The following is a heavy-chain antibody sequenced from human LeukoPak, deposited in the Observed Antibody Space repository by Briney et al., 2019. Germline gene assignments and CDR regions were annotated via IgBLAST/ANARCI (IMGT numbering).Heavy chain of an antibody. D-gene: IGHD4-11*01. CDR3: ARGEVDSNVDY. Sequence: PGGSLRLSCAASGXIFSDYWMNWVRQAPGKGREWVANIEQDGSEEYYVDSVKGRFTISRDNAKNSLYLQMNSLRAEDTAVYYCARGEVDSNVDYWGQGTLVTVSS. CDR2: IEQDGSEE. CDR1: GXIFSDYW. J-gene: IGHJ4*02. V-gene: IGHV3-7*05.